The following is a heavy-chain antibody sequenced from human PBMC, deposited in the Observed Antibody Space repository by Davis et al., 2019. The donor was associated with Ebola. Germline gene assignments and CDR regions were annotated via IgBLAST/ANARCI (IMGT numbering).Heavy chain of an antibody. CDR3: ARGGPGGPFRDAFDI. J-gene: IGHJ3*02. CDR2: IIPIFGTA. D-gene: IGHD3-10*01. V-gene: IGHV1-69*05. CDR1: GGTFSSYA. Sequence: SVKVSCKASGGTFSSYAISWVRQAPGQGLEWMGGIIPIFGTANYAQKLQGRVTMTTDTSTSTAYMELRSLRSDDTAVYYCARGGPGGPFRDAFDIWGQGTMVTVSS.